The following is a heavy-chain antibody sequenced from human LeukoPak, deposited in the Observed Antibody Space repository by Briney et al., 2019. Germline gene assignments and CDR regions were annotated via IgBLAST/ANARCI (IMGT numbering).Heavy chain of an antibody. J-gene: IGHJ5*02. CDR2: ISAYNGNT. D-gene: IGHD4-11*01. Sequence: RASVKVSCKASGYTFTSYGISWVRQAPGQGPEWMGWISAYNGNTNYAQKLQGRVTMTTDTSTSTAYMELRSLRSDDTAVYYCARDRPYSGAAHFDPWGQGTLVTVSS. CDR3: ARDRPYSGAAHFDP. CDR1: GYTFTSYG. V-gene: IGHV1-18*01.